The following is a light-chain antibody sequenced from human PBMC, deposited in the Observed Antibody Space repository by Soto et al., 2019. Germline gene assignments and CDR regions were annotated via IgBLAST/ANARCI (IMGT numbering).Light chain of an antibody. CDR1: QSVFSN. CDR2: GAS. Sequence: EIVMTQSPATRSVSPGERATLSCRASQSVFSNLAWYQQKPGQAPRLLIYGASTWATGIPARFSGSGSGTEFTLTISSLQSEDFAVYYCQQYNNWWTFGQGTKVEIK. V-gene: IGKV3-15*01. CDR3: QQYNNWWT. J-gene: IGKJ1*01.